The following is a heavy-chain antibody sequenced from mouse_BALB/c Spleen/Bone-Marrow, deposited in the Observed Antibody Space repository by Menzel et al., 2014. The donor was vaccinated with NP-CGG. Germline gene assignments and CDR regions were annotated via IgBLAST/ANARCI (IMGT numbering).Heavy chain of an antibody. CDR1: GYTFSNYW. CDR2: ILPGSGST. CDR3: ARYGYDWYFDV. Sequence: VQLQQSGAELMKPGASVKISCKATGYTFSNYWIEWVKQRPGHGLEWIGEILPGSGSTRYNEKFKDKATFTADTSSNTAFMQLNSLTSENSAVYYCARYGYDWYFDVWGAGTTVTVSS. V-gene: IGHV1-9*01. D-gene: IGHD2-2*01. J-gene: IGHJ1*01.